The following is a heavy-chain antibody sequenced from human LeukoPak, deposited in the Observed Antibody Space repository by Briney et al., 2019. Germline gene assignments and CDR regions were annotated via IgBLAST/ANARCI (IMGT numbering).Heavy chain of an antibody. J-gene: IGHJ4*02. Sequence: GGSLRLSCAASRFTFSNYGMSWVRQAPGKGLEWVSTISYNGDSTYYADSVKGRFTISRDNSENTLYLQMSGLRAEDTAVYYCAKGTGDMGYYFDYWGQGTLVTVSS. CDR1: RFTFSNYG. D-gene: IGHD7-27*01. CDR3: AKGTGDMGYYFDY. V-gene: IGHV3-23*01. CDR2: ISYNGDST.